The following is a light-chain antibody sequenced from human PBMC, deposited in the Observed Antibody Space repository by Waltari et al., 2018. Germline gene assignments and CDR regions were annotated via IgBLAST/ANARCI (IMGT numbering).Light chain of an antibody. Sequence: QSLLTQPPSRSGTPGQKVTISCSGSRSNIGASAVNWYQHVPGTAPKLLIYSNNQRHSSSLAISGLQSEDEALYSCATWDVRLTGWVFGGGTKLTVL. CDR1: RSNIGASA. V-gene: IGLV1-44*01. J-gene: IGLJ3*02. CDR3: ATWDVRLTGWV. CDR2: SNN.